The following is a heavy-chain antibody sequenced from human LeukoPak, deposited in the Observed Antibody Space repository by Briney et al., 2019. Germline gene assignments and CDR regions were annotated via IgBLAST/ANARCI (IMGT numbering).Heavy chain of an antibody. V-gene: IGHV3-30*04. CDR1: GFTFSSYA. D-gene: IGHD6-19*01. CDR3: ARAGLLGIAVAGHLDY. Sequence: GGSLRLSCAASGFTFSSYAMHWVRQAPGKGLEWVAVISYDGSNKYYADSVKGRFTISRDNSKNTLYLQMNSLRAEDTAVYYCARAGLLGIAVAGHLDYWGQGTLVTASS. CDR2: ISYDGSNK. J-gene: IGHJ4*02.